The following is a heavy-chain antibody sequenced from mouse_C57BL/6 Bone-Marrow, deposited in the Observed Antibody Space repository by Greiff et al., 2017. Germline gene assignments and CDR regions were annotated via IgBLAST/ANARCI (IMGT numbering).Heavy chain of an antibody. V-gene: IGHV5-15*01. J-gene: IGHJ1*03. CDR1: GFTFSDYG. CDR3: ARWYDYDWYFDV. Sequence: EVKLMESGGGLVQPGGSLKLSCAASGFTFSDYGMAWVRQAPRKGPEWVAFISNLADSIYYADTVTGRFTISRENAKNTLYLEMSSLRSEDTAMYYCARWYDYDWYFDVWGTGTTVTVSS. CDR2: ISNLADSI. D-gene: IGHD2-4*01.